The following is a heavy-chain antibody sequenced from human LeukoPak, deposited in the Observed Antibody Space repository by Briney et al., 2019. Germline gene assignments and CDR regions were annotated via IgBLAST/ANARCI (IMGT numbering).Heavy chain of an antibody. D-gene: IGHD6-19*01. V-gene: IGHV3-23*01. CDR1: GFTFSSYA. CDR3: AKDQTYSSGWFDY. CDR2: ISGSGGST. J-gene: IGHJ4*02. Sequence: GGPLRLSCAASGFTFSSYAMSWVRRAPGKGLEWVSAISGSGGSTYYADSVKGRFTISRDNSKNTLYLQMNSLRAEDTAVYYCAKDQTYSSGWFDYWGQGTLVTVSS.